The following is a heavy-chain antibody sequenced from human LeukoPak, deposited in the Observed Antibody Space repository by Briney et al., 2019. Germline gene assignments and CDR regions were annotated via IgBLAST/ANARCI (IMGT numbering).Heavy chain of an antibody. CDR1: GFTFSSYG. Sequence: GGSLRLSCAASGFTFSSYGMSWVRQAPGKGLEWVSVISGSGDDTFYADSVKGRFTISRDDAKNSLYLQMHSLRAEDTAVYYCARAPLSGNLYSGSYYPDYWGQGTLVTVSS. CDR2: ISGSGDDT. D-gene: IGHD1-26*01. J-gene: IGHJ4*02. CDR3: ARAPLSGNLYSGSYYPDY. V-gene: IGHV3-21*01.